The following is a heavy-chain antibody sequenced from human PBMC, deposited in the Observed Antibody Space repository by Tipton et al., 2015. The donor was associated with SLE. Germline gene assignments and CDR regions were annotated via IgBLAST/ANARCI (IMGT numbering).Heavy chain of an antibody. CDR1: GGSFSAYY. D-gene: IGHD3-3*01. J-gene: IGHJ6*02. CDR3: ARGALRFTFPSLGGMDV. CDR2: IYHSGST. Sequence: TLSLTCAVYGGSFSAYYWSWIRQPPGKGLEWIGSIYHSGSTYYNPSLKSRVTISVDTSKNQFSLKLSSVTAADTAVYYCARGALRFTFPSLGGMDVWGQGTTVTVSS. V-gene: IGHV4-34*01.